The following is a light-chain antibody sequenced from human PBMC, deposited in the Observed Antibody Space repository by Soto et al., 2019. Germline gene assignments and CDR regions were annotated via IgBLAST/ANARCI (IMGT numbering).Light chain of an antibody. V-gene: IGKV1-39*01. CDR1: HNVNRY. Sequence: DIQMTQSPSSLSASVGDRVTITCRASHNVNRYLNWYQQKSGTAPKVLIYGASSLQTGVPSRFTGSGSGTDFTLTISSLQPEDIATYYCQQSYNSPQTFGQGTKLEIK. CDR3: QQSYNSPQT. J-gene: IGKJ2*01. CDR2: GAS.